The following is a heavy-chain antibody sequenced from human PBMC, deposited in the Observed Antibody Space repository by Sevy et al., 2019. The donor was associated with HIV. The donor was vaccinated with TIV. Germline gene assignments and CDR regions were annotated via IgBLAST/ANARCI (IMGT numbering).Heavy chain of an antibody. CDR3: ARDRVEDSSGWPYGMDV. CDR1: GYSFTSYW. D-gene: IGHD6-19*01. Sequence: GESLKISCKGSGYSFTSYWIGWVRQMPGKGLEWMGIIYPGDSDTRYRPSFQGQVTISADKSISTAYLQWSGLKASDTGMYYCARDRVEDSSGWPYGMDVWGQGTTVTVSS. J-gene: IGHJ6*02. V-gene: IGHV5-51*01. CDR2: IYPGDSDT.